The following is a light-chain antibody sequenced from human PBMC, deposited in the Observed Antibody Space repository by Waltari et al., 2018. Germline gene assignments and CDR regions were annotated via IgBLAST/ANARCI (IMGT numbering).Light chain of an antibody. CDR2: EAS. Sequence: DIQMTQSPSSLSASVGDRVTITCQAREDIKNYLNWYQQKPGRAPILLIYEASSLGTWVPRRFSAGGYGTDFTLTISSLQAEDIGTYFCHQSKSLPYTFGQGTKVEIK. CDR1: EDIKNY. CDR3: HQSKSLPYT. V-gene: IGKV1-33*01. J-gene: IGKJ2*01.